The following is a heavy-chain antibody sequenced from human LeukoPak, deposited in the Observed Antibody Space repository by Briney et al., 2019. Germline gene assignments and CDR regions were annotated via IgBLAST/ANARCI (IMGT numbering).Heavy chain of an antibody. J-gene: IGHJ4*02. D-gene: IGHD2-21*01. V-gene: IGHV3-11*04. CDR3: ARDWMLFHRPDY. CDR1: GFTFSDYY. Sequence: GGSLRLSCAASGFTFSDYYMSWIRQAPGKGLEWVSYISSSGSTIYYADSVKGRFTISRDNAKNSLYLQMNSLRAEDTAMYYCARDWMLFHRPDYWGQGTLVTVSS. CDR2: ISSSGSTI.